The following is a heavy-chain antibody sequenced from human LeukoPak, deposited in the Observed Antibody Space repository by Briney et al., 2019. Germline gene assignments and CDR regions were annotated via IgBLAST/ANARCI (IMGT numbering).Heavy chain of an antibody. CDR1: GGTFSSYA. D-gene: IGHD2-2*01. CDR3: ARDCSSTSCSYYYYYGMDV. Sequence: SVKVSCKASGGTFSSYAIIWVRQAPGQGLEWMGRIIPILGIANYAQKFQGRVTITADKSTSTAYMELSSLRSEDTAVYYCARDCSSTSCSYYYYYGMDVWGQGTTVTVSS. J-gene: IGHJ6*02. V-gene: IGHV1-69*04. CDR2: IIPILGIA.